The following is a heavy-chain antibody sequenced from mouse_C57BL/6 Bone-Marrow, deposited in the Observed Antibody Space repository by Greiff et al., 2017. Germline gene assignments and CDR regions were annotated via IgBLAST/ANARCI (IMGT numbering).Heavy chain of an antibody. CDR3: ARGYGVRWYFDV. V-gene: IGHV5-17*01. CDR2: ISSGSSTI. J-gene: IGHJ1*03. D-gene: IGHD2-2*01. Sequence: EVKLVESGGGLVKPGGSLKLSCAASGFTFSDYGMHWVRQAPEKGLEWVAYISSGSSTIYYADTVKGRFTISRDNAKNTLFLQMTSLRSEDTAMYYCARGYGVRWYFDVWGTGTTVTVSS. CDR1: GFTFSDYG.